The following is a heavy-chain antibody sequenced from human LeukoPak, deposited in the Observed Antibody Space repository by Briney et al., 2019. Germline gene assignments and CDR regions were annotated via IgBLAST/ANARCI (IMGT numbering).Heavy chain of an antibody. CDR3: ARVSFGEDAFDI. D-gene: IGHD3-10*01. J-gene: IGHJ3*02. CDR2: IYPGDSDT. Sequence: GSSLKICYKGSGSSFTNYWIAWVRPMPGKGQEWMGIIYPGDSDTRYSPSFQGQVTFSTDKSINTACLQWSSLKASDTAMYYCARVSFGEDAFDIWGQGTMVSVSS. V-gene: IGHV5-51*01. CDR1: GSSFTNYW.